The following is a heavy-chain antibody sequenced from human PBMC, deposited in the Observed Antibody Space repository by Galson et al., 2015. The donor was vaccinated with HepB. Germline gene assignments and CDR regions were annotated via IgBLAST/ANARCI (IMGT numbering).Heavy chain of an antibody. D-gene: IGHD5-18*01. V-gene: IGHV4-59*01. CDR3: ARGYVYYYYGMDV. CDR2: ISYSGGT. J-gene: IGHJ6*02. Sequence: LSLTCTVSDASITNYYWNWIRQPPGKGLEWIGYISYSGGTKYSPSLKSRVTISLDTSKNQLSLRLNSVTAADTAVYYCARGYVYYYYGMDVWGQGTTVTVSS. CDR1: DASITNYY.